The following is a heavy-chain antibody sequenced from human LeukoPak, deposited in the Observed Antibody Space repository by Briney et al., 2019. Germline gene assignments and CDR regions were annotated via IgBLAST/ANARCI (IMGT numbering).Heavy chain of an antibody. V-gene: IGHV3-7*01. CDR2: IKEDGSER. CDR1: GFTFSSYW. J-gene: IGHJ6*02. CDR3: ARDLDYYDSSGYSRYYYYYYGMDV. Sequence: GGSLRLSCAASGFTFSSYWMSWVRQAPGKGLEWVASIKEDGSERYYVDSVKGRFTISRDNAKNSLYLQMNSLRAEDTAVYYCARDLDYYDSSGYSRYYYYYYGMDVWGQGTTVTVSS. D-gene: IGHD3-22*01.